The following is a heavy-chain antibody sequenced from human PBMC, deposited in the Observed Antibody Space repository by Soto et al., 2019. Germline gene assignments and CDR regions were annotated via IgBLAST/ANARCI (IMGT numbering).Heavy chain of an antibody. V-gene: IGHV3-30*18. J-gene: IGHJ4*02. Sequence: PGGSLRLSCAASGVSFNNYGMHWFRQAPGKGLEWVAVVSHDGRNTHYADSVKGRFTISRDSSKNTVSLEMTSLRAEDTAVYYCAKGGRQWLVTSDFNYWGQGALVTVSS. CDR1: GVSFNNYG. CDR3: AKGGRQWLVTSDFNY. D-gene: IGHD6-19*01. CDR2: VSHDGRNT.